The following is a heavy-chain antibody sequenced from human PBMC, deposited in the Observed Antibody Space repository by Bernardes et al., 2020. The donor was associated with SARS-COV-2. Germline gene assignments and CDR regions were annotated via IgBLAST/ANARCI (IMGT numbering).Heavy chain of an antibody. Sequence: GGSLRLSCSASGFTFNYYAMNWVRQAPGEGLEWVARISGSGDKTFYADFVEGRFIISRDKSNSTLFLQLSTLRVDDTAIYYCVKEVGVSITGTTNYALDVWGQGTAITVSS. CDR2: ISGSGDKT. D-gene: IGHD1-20*01. J-gene: IGHJ6*02. CDR3: VKEVGVSITGTTNYALDV. CDR1: GFTFNYYA. V-gene: IGHV3-23*01.